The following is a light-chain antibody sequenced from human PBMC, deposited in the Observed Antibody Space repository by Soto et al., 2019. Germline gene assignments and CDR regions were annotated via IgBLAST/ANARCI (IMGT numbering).Light chain of an antibody. CDR3: QQYNNCLT. J-gene: IGKJ1*01. CDR1: QSVRNN. CDR2: AAS. Sequence: EILMTQSPATLSVSPGERAILSCRASQSVRNNLAWYQQKPGQAPRLLIYAASTRATGIPARFSGSGSGTEFTLTISSLQSEHFAVYYCQQYNNCLTFGQGTKVQIK. V-gene: IGKV3-15*01.